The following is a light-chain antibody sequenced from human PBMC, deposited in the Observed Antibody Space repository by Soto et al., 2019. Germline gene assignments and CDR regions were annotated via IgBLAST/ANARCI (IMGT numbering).Light chain of an antibody. Sequence: DIQMTQSPSSLSASVGDRVTITCQASQDINNYLNWYQQKPGKAPKLLIYDASNLETGVPSRFIGSGSGTDFTFTIISLQPEDISTYYCQQYDNLPPFTFGQGTRLEIK. CDR3: QQYDNLPPFT. CDR2: DAS. CDR1: QDINNY. V-gene: IGKV1-33*01. J-gene: IGKJ5*01.